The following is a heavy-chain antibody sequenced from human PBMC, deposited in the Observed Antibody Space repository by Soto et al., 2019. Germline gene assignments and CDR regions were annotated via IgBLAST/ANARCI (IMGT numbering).Heavy chain of an antibody. V-gene: IGHV3-21*01. CDR3: ARDPYDFWSGPDY. J-gene: IGHJ4*02. CDR2: ISRDSTYM. Sequence: GGSLRLSCAASGFTFSSYNMNWVRQAPGKGLEWVSSISRDSTYMYYADSVRGRFTIPRDNPKKSVFLQMDSLSGDDTAVYYCARDPYDFWSGPDYWGQGIVVTVSS. D-gene: IGHD3-3*01. CDR1: GFTFSSYN.